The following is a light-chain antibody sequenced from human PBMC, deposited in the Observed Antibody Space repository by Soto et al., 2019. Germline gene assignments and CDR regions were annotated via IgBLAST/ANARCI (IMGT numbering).Light chain of an antibody. J-gene: IGKJ2*01. CDR1: QSISSW. CDR3: QQYHSYLYT. CDR2: QAF. V-gene: IGKV1-5*03. Sequence: DIRMTQSPSTLSASVGDRVTITCRASQSISSWLAWYQQKPGKAPKLLIYQAFSLESGVPSRFSGSGSGTEFTLTISSLQPDDFATYYCQQYHSYLYTFGQGTKLEIK.